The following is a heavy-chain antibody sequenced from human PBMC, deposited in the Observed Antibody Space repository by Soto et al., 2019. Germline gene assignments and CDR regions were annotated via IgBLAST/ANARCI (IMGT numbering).Heavy chain of an antibody. V-gene: IGHV4-59*08. Sequence: QVQLQESGPRLVKPSETLSLTCTVSGGSISSYYWSWIRQPPGKGLEWIGYIYYSGSTNYNPSLKSPVTISVDTSNTQFSLKLSSVTAADTAVYYCARRYGSCFAYWGQGTLVTVSS. CDR2: IYYSGST. CDR1: GGSISSYY. J-gene: IGHJ4*02. CDR3: ARRYGSCFAY. D-gene: IGHD5-18*01.